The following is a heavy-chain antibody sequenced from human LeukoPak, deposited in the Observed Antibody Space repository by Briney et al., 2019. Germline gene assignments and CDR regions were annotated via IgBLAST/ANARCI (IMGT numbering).Heavy chain of an antibody. CDR2: IYYSGST. CDR1: GGSISSGGYY. V-gene: IGHV4-31*03. Sequence: SQTLSLTCTVSGGSISSGGYYWSWLRQHPGKGLEWIGYIYYSGSTYYNPSLKSRVTISVDTSKNQFSLKLSSVTAADTAVYYCARGRTTVVTRAFDIWGQGTMVTVSS. J-gene: IGHJ3*02. CDR3: ARGRTTVVTRAFDI. D-gene: IGHD4-23*01.